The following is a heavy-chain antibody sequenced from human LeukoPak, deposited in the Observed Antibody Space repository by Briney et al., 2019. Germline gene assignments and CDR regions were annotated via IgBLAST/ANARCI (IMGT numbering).Heavy chain of an antibody. V-gene: IGHV3-48*01. CDR1: GFTFSSYS. J-gene: IGHJ4*02. D-gene: IGHD5-18*01. CDR2: ISSSSSTI. CDR3: ANRPYTAILTYFDY. Sequence: GGSLRLSCAASGFTFSSYSMSWVRQAPGKGLEWVSYISSSSSTIYYADSVKGRFTISRDNSKNTLYLQMNSLRAEDTAVYYCANRPYTAILTYFDYWGQGTLVTVSS.